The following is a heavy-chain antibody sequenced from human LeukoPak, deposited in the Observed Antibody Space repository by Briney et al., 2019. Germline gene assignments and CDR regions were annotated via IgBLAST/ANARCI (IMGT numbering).Heavy chain of an antibody. CDR1: GYTFTSYA. V-gene: IGHV1-3*01. D-gene: IGHD2-15*01. CDR2: INAGNGNT. CDR3: ASDCSGGSCYFDY. J-gene: IGHJ4*02. Sequence: ASVKVSCKASGYTFTSYAMHWVRQAPGQRLEWMGRINAGNGNTKYSQKFQGRVTITRDTSASTAYMELNSLRSEDTAVYYCASDCSGGSCYFDYWGQGTLVIVSS.